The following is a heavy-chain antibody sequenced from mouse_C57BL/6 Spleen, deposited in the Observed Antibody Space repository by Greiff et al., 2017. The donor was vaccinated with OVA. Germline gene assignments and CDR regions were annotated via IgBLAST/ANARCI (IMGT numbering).Heavy chain of an antibody. CDR1: GYPFTDYY. CDR3: ARKGVDGYYPAWFAY. Sequence: VQLQQSGPELVKPGASVKISCKASGYPFTDYYMNWVKQSHGKSLEWIGDINPNNGGTSYNQKFKGKATLTVDKSSSTAYMELRSLTSEDSAVYYCARKGVDGYYPAWFAYWGQGTLVTVSA. D-gene: IGHD2-3*01. J-gene: IGHJ3*01. V-gene: IGHV1-26*01. CDR2: INPNNGGT.